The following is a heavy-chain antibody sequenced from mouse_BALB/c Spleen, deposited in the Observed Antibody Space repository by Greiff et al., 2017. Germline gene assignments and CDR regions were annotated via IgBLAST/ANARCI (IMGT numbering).Heavy chain of an antibody. CDR2: IYPGNVNT. D-gene: IGHD1-1*01. J-gene: IGHJ4*01. CDR3: AREDYYGMVDY. Sequence: VQLQQSGPELVKPGASVRISCKASGYTFTSYYIHWVKQRPGQGLEWIGWIYPGNVNTKCNEKFKGKATLTADKSSSTAYMQLSSLTSEDSAVYFCAREDYYGMVDYWGQGTSVTVSS. CDR1: GYTFTSYY. V-gene: IGHV1S56*01.